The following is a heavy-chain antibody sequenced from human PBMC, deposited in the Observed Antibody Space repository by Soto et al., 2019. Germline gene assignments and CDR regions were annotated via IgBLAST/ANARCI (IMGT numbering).Heavy chain of an antibody. CDR1: GFTFSSYA. CDR2: ISYDGSNK. V-gene: IGHV3-30-3*01. D-gene: IGHD4-4*01. CDR3: ARPLWRDDYNWGYFDL. J-gene: IGHJ2*01. Sequence: QVQLVESGGGVVQPGRSLRLSCAASGFTFSSYAMHWVRQAPGKGLEWVAVISYDGSNKYYADSVKGRFTISRDNSKHPLYLQMNSLRAEDTAVYYCARPLWRDDYNWGYFDLWGRGTLVTVSS.